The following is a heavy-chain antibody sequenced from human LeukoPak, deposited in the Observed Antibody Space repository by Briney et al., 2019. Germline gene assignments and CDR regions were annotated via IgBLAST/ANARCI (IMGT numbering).Heavy chain of an antibody. CDR1: GFTFSSYS. Sequence: SGGSLRLSWAASGFTFSSYSFNWVRQAPGKGLEWVSSINTISSYIYYADSVKGRFTISRDNAKDSLYLQMNSLRVEDTAVYYCARLRRNSVSGGYYYYYDYWGQGTLVTVSS. CDR3: ARLRRNSVSGGYYYYYDY. CDR2: INTISSYI. V-gene: IGHV3-21*01. D-gene: IGHD3-22*01. J-gene: IGHJ4*02.